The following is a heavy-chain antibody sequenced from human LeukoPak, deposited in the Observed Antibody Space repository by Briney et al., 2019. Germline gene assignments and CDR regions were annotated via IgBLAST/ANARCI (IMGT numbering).Heavy chain of an antibody. CDR1: GFTVRSNY. CDR2: IYGGGST. CDR3: ARDAVGATPSAY. J-gene: IGHJ4*02. Sequence: GSLRLSCAASGFTVRSNYMSWVRQAPGKGLEWVSVIYGGGSTDYADSVKGRFTISRDNSKNTLYLQMNSLRAEDTAVYYCARDAVGATPSAYWGQGTLVTVSS. D-gene: IGHD1-26*01. V-gene: IGHV3-66*01.